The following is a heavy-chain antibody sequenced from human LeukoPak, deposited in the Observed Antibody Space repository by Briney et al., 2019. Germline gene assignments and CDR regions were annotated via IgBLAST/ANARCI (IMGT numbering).Heavy chain of an antibody. CDR2: IIPIFGTA. V-gene: IGHV1-69*13. CDR3: ARDSGQQLGYYYYGMDV. J-gene: IGHJ6*04. D-gene: IGHD6-13*01. CDR1: GYTFTSYA. Sequence: SVKVSCKASGYTFTSYAMHWVRQAPGQRLEWMGGIIPIFGTANYAQKFQGRVTITADESTSTAYMELSSLGSEDTAVYYCARDSGQQLGYYYYGMDVWGKGTTVTVSS.